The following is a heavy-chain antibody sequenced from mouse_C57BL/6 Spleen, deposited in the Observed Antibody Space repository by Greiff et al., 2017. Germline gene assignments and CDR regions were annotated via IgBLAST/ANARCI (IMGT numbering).Heavy chain of an antibody. CDR3: ASSWWYFDV. J-gene: IGHJ1*03. Sequence: VQLQQSGPELVKPGASVKLSCKASGYTFTSYDINWVKQRPGQGLEWIGWIYPRDGSTKYTEKFKGKATLTVDTSSSTAYMDLHRLTSADSAVYFCASSWWYFDVWGTGTSVTVSS. CDR1: GYTFTSYD. CDR2: IYPRDGST. V-gene: IGHV1-85*01.